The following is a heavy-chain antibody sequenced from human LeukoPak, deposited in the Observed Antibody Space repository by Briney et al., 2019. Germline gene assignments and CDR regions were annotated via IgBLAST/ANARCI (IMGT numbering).Heavy chain of an antibody. CDR2: IYYSGST. Sequence: PSQTLSLTCTVSGGSISSSYWSWIRQPPGKGLEWIGYIYYSGSTNYNPSLKSRVTISVDTSKNQFSLKLSSVTAADTAVYYCARLSYDTSAFDIWGQGTMVTVSS. CDR1: GGSISSSY. CDR3: ARLSYDTSAFDI. V-gene: IGHV4-59*01. J-gene: IGHJ3*02. D-gene: IGHD3-22*01.